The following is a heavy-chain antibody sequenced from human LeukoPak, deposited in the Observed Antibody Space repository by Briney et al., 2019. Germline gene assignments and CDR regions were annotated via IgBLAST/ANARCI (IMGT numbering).Heavy chain of an antibody. Sequence: PGGSLRLSCAASGFTFSSYGMSWVRQAPGKGLEWVSAISGSGGSTYYADSVKGRFTISRDNAKNSLYLQMNSLRAEDTAVFYCARDLGIAHTFDYWGQGTLVTVSS. CDR2: ISGSGGST. V-gene: IGHV3-23*01. D-gene: IGHD2/OR15-2a*01. CDR1: GFTFSSYG. CDR3: ARDLGIAHTFDY. J-gene: IGHJ4*02.